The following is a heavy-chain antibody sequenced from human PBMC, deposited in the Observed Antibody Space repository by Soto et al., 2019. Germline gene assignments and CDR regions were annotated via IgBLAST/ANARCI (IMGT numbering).Heavy chain of an antibody. CDR1: GGSIRSPNFS. D-gene: IGHD3-10*01. V-gene: IGHV4-39*01. Sequence: PSETLSLTCTVIGGSIRSPNFSWSWIRQHPGKGPEWIGNIYYNGTTTYSQSLKSRVTISVDTSKNQFSLKLSSVTAADTAVYYCARRRGITMVRGVITLGNYYYGMDVWGQGTTVTVSS. J-gene: IGHJ6*02. CDR2: IYYNGTT. CDR3: ARRRGITMVRGVITLGNYYYGMDV.